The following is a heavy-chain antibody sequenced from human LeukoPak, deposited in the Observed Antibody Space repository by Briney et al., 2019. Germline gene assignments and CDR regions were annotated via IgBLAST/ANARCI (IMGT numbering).Heavy chain of an antibody. V-gene: IGHV1-69*13. CDR1: GGTFSSYA. Sequence: GASVKVSCKASGGTFSSYAISWVRQAPGQGLEWMGGIIPIFGTANYAQKFQGRVTITADESTSTAYMELSSLRSEDTAVYYCARGVADSSSLGAFDIWGQGTMVTVSS. D-gene: IGHD6-13*01. J-gene: IGHJ3*02. CDR2: IIPIFGTA. CDR3: ARGVADSSSLGAFDI.